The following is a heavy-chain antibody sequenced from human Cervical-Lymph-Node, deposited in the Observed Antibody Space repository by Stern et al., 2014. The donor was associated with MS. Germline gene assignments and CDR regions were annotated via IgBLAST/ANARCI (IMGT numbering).Heavy chain of an antibody. CDR2: IIPSLGIA. CDR3: ARDGGGVDI. V-gene: IGHV1-69*17. J-gene: IGHJ3*02. D-gene: IGHD2-8*01. Sequence: QVQLVQSGAEVKKPGSSVKVSCKASGGTFSSYAIRWVRQAPGQGLEWVGGIIPSLGIANHAPKFQGRVTITADKSTNTGYMELSSLRSEDTALYYCARDGGGVDIWGQGTMVSVSS. CDR1: GGTFSSYA.